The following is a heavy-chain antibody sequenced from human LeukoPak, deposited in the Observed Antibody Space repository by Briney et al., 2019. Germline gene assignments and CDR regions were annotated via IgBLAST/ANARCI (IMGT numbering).Heavy chain of an antibody. J-gene: IGHJ4*02. D-gene: IGHD1-26*01. CDR1: GGSFSGYY. Sequence: SETLSLTCAVYGGSFSGYYWSWIRQPPGKGLEWIGEINHSGSTNYNPSLTSRVTISVDTSKNQFSLKLSSVTAADTAVYYCARGWVVGATIDYWGQGTLVTVSS. CDR2: INHSGST. CDR3: ARGWVVGATIDY. V-gene: IGHV4-34*01.